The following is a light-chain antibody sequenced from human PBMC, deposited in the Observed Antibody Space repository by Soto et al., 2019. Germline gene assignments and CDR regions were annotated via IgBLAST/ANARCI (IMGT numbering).Light chain of an antibody. CDR3: SSYTSSHV. CDR2: EVS. CDR1: SSDVGGYNY. V-gene: IGLV2-14*01. Sequence: QAVVTQPASVSGSPGQSITISCTGTSSDVGGYNYVSWYQQHPGKAPKLMIYEVSNRPSGVSNRFSGSKSGNTASLTISGLQAEDEADYYCSSYTSSHVFGTGTKLTVL. J-gene: IGLJ1*01.